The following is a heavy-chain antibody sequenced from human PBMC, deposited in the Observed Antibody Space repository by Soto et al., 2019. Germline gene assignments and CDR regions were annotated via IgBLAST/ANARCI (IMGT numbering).Heavy chain of an antibody. CDR3: ARVIAAAGPFDY. Sequence: GGSLRLSCAASGFTFSDYYMSWIRQAPGKGLEWVSYISSSSSYTNYADSVKGRFTISRDNAKNSLYLQMNSLRAEDTAVYYCARVIAAAGPFDYWGQGTLVTVS. CDR2: ISSSSSYT. D-gene: IGHD6-13*01. V-gene: IGHV3-11*05. CDR1: GFTFSDYY. J-gene: IGHJ4*02.